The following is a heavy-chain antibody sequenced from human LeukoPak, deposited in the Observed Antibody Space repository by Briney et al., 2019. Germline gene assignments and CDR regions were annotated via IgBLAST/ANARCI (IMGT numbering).Heavy chain of an antibody. D-gene: IGHD2-15*01. J-gene: IGHJ4*02. Sequence: PSQTLSLTCTVSGGSVSSGDYYWSWIRQPPGKGLEWIGYIYHSGGTYYNPPLKSRVTISVDTSKNQFSLKLTSVTAADTAVYYCARATCSGGSCYSFDYWGQGTLVTVSS. CDR3: ARATCSGGSCYSFDY. CDR1: GGSVSSGDYY. CDR2: IYHSGGT. V-gene: IGHV4-30-4*01.